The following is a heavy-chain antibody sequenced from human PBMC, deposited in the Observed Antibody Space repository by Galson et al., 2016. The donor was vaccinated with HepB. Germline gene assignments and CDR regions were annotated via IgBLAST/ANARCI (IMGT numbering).Heavy chain of an antibody. D-gene: IGHD3-9*01. J-gene: IGHJ5*02. V-gene: IGHV2-5*02. CDR3: AHTFRYFDWSRFDP. Sequence: PALVKPTQTLTLTCTFSGFSLPTSGVGVGWIRQPPGKALEWLALIYWDDDKRYSPSLRTGLTITKDTSENQVVLTMTNMDPADTSTYYCAHTFRYFDWSRFDPWGQGTLVTVSS. CDR2: IYWDDDK. CDR1: GFSLPTSGVG.